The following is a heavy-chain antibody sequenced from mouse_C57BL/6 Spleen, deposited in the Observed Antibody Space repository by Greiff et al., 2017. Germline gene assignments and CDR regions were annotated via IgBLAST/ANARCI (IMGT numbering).Heavy chain of an antibody. Sequence: QVQLQQPGAELVKPGASVKMSCKASGYTFTSYWITWVKQRPGQGLEWIGDIYPGSGSTNYNEKFKSKATLTVDTSSSKAYMQLSSLTYEDSAVYYCARDSSGYDFAYWGQGTLVTVSA. V-gene: IGHV1-55*01. CDR3: ARDSSGYDFAY. J-gene: IGHJ3*01. D-gene: IGHD3-2*02. CDR2: IYPGSGST. CDR1: GYTFTSYW.